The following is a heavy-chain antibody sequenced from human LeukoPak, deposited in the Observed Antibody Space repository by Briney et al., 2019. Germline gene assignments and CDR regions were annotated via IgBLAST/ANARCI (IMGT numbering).Heavy chain of an antibody. V-gene: IGHV1-18*01. J-gene: IGHJ4*02. D-gene: IGHD2-2*01. Sequence: GASVKVSCKASGYXFTSYGISWVRQAPGQGLEWMGRISAYNGNTNYAQKLQGRVTMTADTSTTTAYMELRSLRSDDTAVYHCARGYCSSATCRHFDYWGQGALVTVSS. CDR2: ISAYNGNT. CDR1: GYXFTSYG. CDR3: ARGYCSSATCRHFDY.